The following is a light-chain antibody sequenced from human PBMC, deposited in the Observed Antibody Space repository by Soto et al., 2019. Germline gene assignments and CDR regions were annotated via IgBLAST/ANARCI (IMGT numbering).Light chain of an antibody. CDR2: NHN. Sequence: QSVLTQPPSASGTPGQRVTISCSGSSSNIGSNTVSWYQQLPGTAPKLLIYNHNQRPSGVPDRFSGSVSGTSASLAISGLQSEDETDYYCTAWDDSLNGWVFGGGTQLTVL. CDR3: TAWDDSLNGWV. CDR1: SSNIGSNT. V-gene: IGLV1-44*01. J-gene: IGLJ3*02.